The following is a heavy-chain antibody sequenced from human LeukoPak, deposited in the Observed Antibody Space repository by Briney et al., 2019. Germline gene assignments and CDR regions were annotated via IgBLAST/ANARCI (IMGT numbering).Heavy chain of an antibody. CDR1: GGSFSGYY. V-gene: IGHV4-34*01. D-gene: IGHD6-19*01. Sequence: SETLSLTCAVYGGSFSGYYWSWIRQPPGEGLEWIGEINHSGSTNYNPSLKSRVTISVDTSKNQFSLKLSSVTAADTAVYYCARRRYSSGWLDYWGQGTLVTVSS. CDR2: INHSGST. J-gene: IGHJ4*02. CDR3: ARRRYSSGWLDY.